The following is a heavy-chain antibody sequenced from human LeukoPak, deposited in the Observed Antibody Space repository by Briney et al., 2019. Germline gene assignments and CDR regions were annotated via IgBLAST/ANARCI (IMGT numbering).Heavy chain of an antibody. Sequence: GRSLRLSCAASGFTFSSYAMHWVRQAPGKGLEWVAVISYDGSNKYYADSVKGRFTISRDNSKNTLYLQMNSLRAEDTAVYYCAREVYSGFDYWGQGTLVTVSS. V-gene: IGHV3-30*04. CDR2: ISYDGSNK. D-gene: IGHD2-15*01. CDR3: AREVYSGFDY. CDR1: GFTFSSYA. J-gene: IGHJ4*02.